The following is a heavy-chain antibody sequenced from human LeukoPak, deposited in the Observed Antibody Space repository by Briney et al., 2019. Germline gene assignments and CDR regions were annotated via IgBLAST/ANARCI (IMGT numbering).Heavy chain of an antibody. Sequence: GGSLRLSCAASGFTFSSSNMNWVRQAPGKGLEWVSHIRSSSETFYADSVKGRFTISRDNARNSLYLQMNNLRGEDTAIYYCARDAGNSGYGCDLWGQGTLVTVSS. D-gene: IGHD5-12*01. CDR1: GFTFSSSN. CDR2: IRSSSET. J-gene: IGHJ5*02. CDR3: ARDAGNSGYGCDL. V-gene: IGHV3-48*01.